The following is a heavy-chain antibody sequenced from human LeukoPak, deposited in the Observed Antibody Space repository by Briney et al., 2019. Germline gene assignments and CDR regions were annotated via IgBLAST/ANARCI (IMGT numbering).Heavy chain of an antibody. D-gene: IGHD3-3*01. CDR2: IYYSGST. CDR3: ARDLTNYDFWSGYSTADAFDI. J-gene: IGHJ3*02. V-gene: IGHV4-31*03. Sequence: SETLSLTCTVSGGSISSGGYYWSWIRQHPGKGLEWIGYIYYSGSTYYNPSLKSRVTISVDTSKNQFSLKLSSVTAPDTAVYYCARDLTNYDFWSGYSTADAFDIWGQGTMVTVSS. CDR1: GGSISSGGYY.